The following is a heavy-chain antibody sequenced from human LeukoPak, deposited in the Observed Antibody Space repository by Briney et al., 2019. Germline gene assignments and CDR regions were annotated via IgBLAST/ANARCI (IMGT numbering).Heavy chain of an antibody. J-gene: IGHJ4*02. V-gene: IGHV3-21*03. D-gene: IGHD3-10*01. CDR3: SREKRQLWFGELEWDY. CDR1: GFTFSSYS. Sequence: GGSLRLSCAASGFTFSSYSMNWVRQAPGKGLEWVSSISSSSSYIYYADSVKGRFTISRDNAKNSLYLQMNSLKTEDTAVYYCSREKRQLWFGELEWDYWGQGTLVTVSS. CDR2: ISSSSSYI.